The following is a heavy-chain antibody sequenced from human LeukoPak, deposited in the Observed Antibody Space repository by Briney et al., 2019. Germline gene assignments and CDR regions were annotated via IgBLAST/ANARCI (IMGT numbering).Heavy chain of an antibody. J-gene: IGHJ4*02. CDR3: AKVGLQFTFFDY. Sequence: GGSLRLSCAASGFTFSNYAMTWVRQAPGKGLEWVSGISGSGISTYYADSVKGRFTISRDNSKNTLYLQMNSLKAEDTALYYCAKVGLQFTFFDYWGQGTQVTVSS. D-gene: IGHD5-24*01. CDR2: ISGSGIST. V-gene: IGHV3-23*01. CDR1: GFTFSNYA.